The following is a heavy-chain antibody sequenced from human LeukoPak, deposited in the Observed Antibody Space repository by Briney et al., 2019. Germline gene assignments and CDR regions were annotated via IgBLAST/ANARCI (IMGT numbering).Heavy chain of an antibody. CDR3: AKSSGYSYGRGAFDI. CDR2: ISWNSGSI. D-gene: IGHD5-18*01. Sequence: PGGSLRLSCAASGFTFDDYAMHWVRQAPGKGLEWASGISWNSGSIGYADSVKGRFTISRDNAKNSLYLQMNSLRAEDMALYYCAKSSGYSYGRGAFDIWGQGTMVTVSS. CDR1: GFTFDDYA. J-gene: IGHJ3*02. V-gene: IGHV3-9*03.